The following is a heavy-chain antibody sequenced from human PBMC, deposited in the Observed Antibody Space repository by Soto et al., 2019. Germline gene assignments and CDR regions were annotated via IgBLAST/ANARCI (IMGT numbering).Heavy chain of an antibody. V-gene: IGHV1-69*13. D-gene: IGHD2-21*02. CDR2: IIPIFGTA. CDR1: GGTFSSYA. CDR3: ARXPRKVRAVVTPTSWFDP. Sequence: SVKVSCKASGGTFSSYAISWVRQAPGQGLEWMGGIIPIFGTANYAQKFQGRVTITADESTSTAYMELSSLRSEDTAVYYCARXPRKVRAVVTPTSWFDPWGPGTLVTVSS. J-gene: IGHJ5*02.